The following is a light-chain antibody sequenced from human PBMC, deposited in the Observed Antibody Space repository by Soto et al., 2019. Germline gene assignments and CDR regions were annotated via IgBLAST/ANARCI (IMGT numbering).Light chain of an antibody. V-gene: IGLV2-8*01. J-gene: IGLJ1*01. CDR2: EVT. Sequence: ALTQPPSASGSPGQSVAISCTGTSSDVGGYNYVSWYQQYPGKAPKLMMYEVTKRPSGVPDRFSGSKSGNTASLTVSGLQAEYEADSSSCANVAHTKHVSRTGTILTVL. CDR1: SSDVGGYNY. CDR3: CANVAHTKHV.